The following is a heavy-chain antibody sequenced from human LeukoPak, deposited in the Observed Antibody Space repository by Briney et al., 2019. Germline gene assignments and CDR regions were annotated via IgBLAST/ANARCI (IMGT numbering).Heavy chain of an antibody. Sequence: SETLSLTCTVSGGSISSYYWSWIRQPPGKGLGWIGYIYYSGSTNYNPSLKSRVTISVDTSKNQFSLKLSSVTAADTAVYYCARHNYDFWSGYYSDPYYFDYWGQGTLVTVSS. J-gene: IGHJ4*02. CDR2: IYYSGST. V-gene: IGHV4-59*08. D-gene: IGHD3-3*01. CDR1: GGSISSYY. CDR3: ARHNYDFWSGYYSDPYYFDY.